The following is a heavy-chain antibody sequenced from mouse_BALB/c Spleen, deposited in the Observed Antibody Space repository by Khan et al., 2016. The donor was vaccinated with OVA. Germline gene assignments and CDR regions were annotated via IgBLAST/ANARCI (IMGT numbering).Heavy chain of an antibody. J-gene: IGHJ3*01. CDR1: GFTFNTFA. V-gene: IGHV10-1*02. D-gene: IGHD2-3*01. CDR3: VRPSYDGYYEWFAY. Sequence: EVQLVESGGGLMQPKGSLKLSCAASGFTFNTFAMDWVRQAPGKGLEWVARIRSKSYNYATYYADSVKDRFTISRDDSQSMLYLQMNNLKTEDTASYYCVRPSYDGYYEWFAYWGQGTLVTVSA. CDR2: IRSKSYNYAT.